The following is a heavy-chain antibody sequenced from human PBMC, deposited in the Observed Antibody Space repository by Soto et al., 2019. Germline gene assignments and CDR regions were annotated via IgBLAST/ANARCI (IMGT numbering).Heavy chain of an antibody. CDR3: AHLVVAGLTYYFDY. CDR1: GFSLSTGGVG. Sequence: SGPTLVNPTQTLTLTCTLSGFSLSTGGVGVGWIRQSPGKALEWLAVIYWDDVKHYSPSLERRLTITKDTSESEVVLTMTNMDPVDTATYYCAHLVVAGLTYYFDYWGQGTLVTVSS. CDR2: IYWDDVK. V-gene: IGHV2-5*02. D-gene: IGHD2-15*01. J-gene: IGHJ4*02.